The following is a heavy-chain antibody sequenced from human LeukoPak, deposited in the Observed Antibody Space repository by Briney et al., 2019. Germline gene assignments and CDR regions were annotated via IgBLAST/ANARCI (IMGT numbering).Heavy chain of an antibody. J-gene: IGHJ4*02. CDR2: IKQDGSEK. CDR1: GFTFSLYW. V-gene: IGHV3-7*03. Sequence: GGSLRLSCAASGFTFSLYWMNWVRRAPGKGLEWVANIKQDGSEKNYVDSVKGRFTISRDNAKNSLYLQTNNLRVEDTAMYYCAGGTGFIIKDWGQGTLVTVSA. CDR3: AGGTGFIIKD. D-gene: IGHD3-9*01.